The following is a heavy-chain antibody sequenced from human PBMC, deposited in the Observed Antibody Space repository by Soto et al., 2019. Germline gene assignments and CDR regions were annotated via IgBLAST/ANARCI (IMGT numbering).Heavy chain of an antibody. Sequence: QVQLVESGGGVVQSGRSLRLSCAASGFNFNVYGMHWVRQTPGKGLEWVAVIRHDGSNIHYGDSVKGRFTISRDNSKKTVYLGMNSLGAEDTAGYYCVRDGVGATTFFGYFDYWGQGTLVPVSS. D-gene: IGHD1-26*01. CDR2: IRHDGSNI. CDR1: GFNFNVYG. CDR3: VRDGVGATTFFGYFDY. V-gene: IGHV3-33*01. J-gene: IGHJ4*02.